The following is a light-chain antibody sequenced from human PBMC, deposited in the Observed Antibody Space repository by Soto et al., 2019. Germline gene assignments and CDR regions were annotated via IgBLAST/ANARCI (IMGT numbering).Light chain of an antibody. CDR3: QQRSNWPRA. CDR2: DAS. V-gene: IGKV3-11*01. Sequence: EIVLTQSPATLSLSPGEGATLSCRASQSIGTYLAWYQHKPGQAPRLLIYDASNRATGIPARFSGSGSGTDFTLTISSLEPEDFAVYYCQQRSNWPRAFGGGTTVEIK. CDR1: QSIGTY. J-gene: IGKJ4*01.